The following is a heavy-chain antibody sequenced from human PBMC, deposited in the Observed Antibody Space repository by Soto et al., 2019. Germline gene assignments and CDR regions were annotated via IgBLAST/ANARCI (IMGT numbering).Heavy chain of an antibody. Sequence: EVQLVESGGGLVKPGGSLRLSCVASGFTFSDYSMNWLRQTPGKGLEWVSSIASRSNYLYYAESVRGRFTVSRDNARNSLYLQVDGLRAEDTAVYYCARNRRIAVEMDVWGQGTTVTVSS. CDR1: GFTFSDYS. CDR3: ARNRRIAVEMDV. J-gene: IGHJ6*02. D-gene: IGHD2-21*01. CDR2: IASRSNYL. V-gene: IGHV3-21*02.